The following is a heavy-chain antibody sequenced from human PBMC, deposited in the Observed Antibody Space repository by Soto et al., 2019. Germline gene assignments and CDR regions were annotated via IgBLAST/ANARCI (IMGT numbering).Heavy chain of an antibody. V-gene: IGHV4-38-2*01. D-gene: IGHD6-13*01. CDR3: ARGRPQQLVGRSFDP. Sequence: SETLSLTCAVSGYSINSGYYWGWIRQPPGKGLEWIGSIYHSGNTYYNPSLKSRVTISIDTSKNQFSLKLNAVTAADTAVYYCARGRPQQLVGRSFDPWGQGTLVTVSS. J-gene: IGHJ5*02. CDR2: IYHSGNT. CDR1: GYSINSGYY.